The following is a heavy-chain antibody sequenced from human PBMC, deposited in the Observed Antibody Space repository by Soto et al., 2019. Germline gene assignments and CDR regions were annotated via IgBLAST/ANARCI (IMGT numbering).Heavy chain of an antibody. CDR3: ARGYCSSTSCYVYYYGMDV. Sequence: QVQLVQSGAEVKKPGASVKVSCKASGYTFTSYAMHWVRQAPGKRLEWMGWINAGNGNTKYSQKFQGRVTITRDTSASTAYMELSSLRSEDTAVYYCARGYCSSTSCYVYYYGMDVWGQGTTVTVSS. D-gene: IGHD2-2*01. V-gene: IGHV1-3*01. CDR1: GYTFTSYA. CDR2: INAGNGNT. J-gene: IGHJ6*02.